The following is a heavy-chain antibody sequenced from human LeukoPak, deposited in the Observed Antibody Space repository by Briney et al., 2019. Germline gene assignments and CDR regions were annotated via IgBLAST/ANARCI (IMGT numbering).Heavy chain of an antibody. D-gene: IGHD6-19*01. CDR2: IYYSGST. Sequence: PSETLSLTCTVSGGSISSYYWSWIRQPPVKGLEWIGYIYYSGSTNYNPSLKSRVTVSVDTSKNQFSLKLSSVTAADTAVYYCAGHGSGWPYGVDVWGQGTTVTVSS. CDR1: GGSISSYY. J-gene: IGHJ6*02. CDR3: AGHGSGWPYGVDV. V-gene: IGHV4-59*08.